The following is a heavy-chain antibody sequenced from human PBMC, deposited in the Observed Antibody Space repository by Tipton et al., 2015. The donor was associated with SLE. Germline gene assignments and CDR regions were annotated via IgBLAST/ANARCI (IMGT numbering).Heavy chain of an antibody. CDR2: IYYSGST. D-gene: IGHD2-21*01. Sequence: TLSLTCTVSGGSISSSSYYWGWIRQPPGKGLEWTGSIYYSGSTYYSPSLKSRVTISVDTSKNQFSLKLSSVTAADTAVYYCAKADGVVGGQVPYWYFDLWGRGTLVTVSS. CDR1: GGSISSSSYY. J-gene: IGHJ2*01. CDR3: AKADGVVGGQVPYWYFDL. V-gene: IGHV4-39*07.